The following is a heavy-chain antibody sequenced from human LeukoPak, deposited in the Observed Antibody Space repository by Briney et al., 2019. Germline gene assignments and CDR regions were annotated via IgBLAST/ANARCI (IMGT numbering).Heavy chain of an antibody. CDR2: ISSSGSTI. J-gene: IGHJ4*02. Sequence: GGFLRLSCAASGFTFSDYYMSWIRQAPGKGLEWVSYISSSGSTIYYADSVKGRFTISRDNAKNSLYLQMNSLRAEDTAVYYCAKGPEDYYDSSGSFDYWGQGTLVIVSS. V-gene: IGHV3-11*04. CDR1: GFTFSDYY. CDR3: AKGPEDYYDSSGSFDY. D-gene: IGHD3-22*01.